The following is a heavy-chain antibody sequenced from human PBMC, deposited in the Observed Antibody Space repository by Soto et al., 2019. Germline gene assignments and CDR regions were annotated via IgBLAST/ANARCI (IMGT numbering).Heavy chain of an antibody. J-gene: IGHJ6*02. V-gene: IGHV1-69*13. D-gene: IGHD6-19*01. CDR1: GGTFSSYA. CDR2: IIPIFGTA. CDR3: ARELVVAGFAYYYYYGMDV. Sequence: EASVKVSCKASGGTFSSYAISWVRQAPGQGLEWMGGIIPIFGTANYAQKFQGRVTITADESTSTAYMELSSLRSEDTAVYYCARELVVAGFAYYYYYGMDVWGQGTTVTVS.